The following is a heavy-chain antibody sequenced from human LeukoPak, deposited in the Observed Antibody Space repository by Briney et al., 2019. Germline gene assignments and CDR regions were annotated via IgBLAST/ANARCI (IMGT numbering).Heavy chain of an antibody. CDR1: GGSISSYY. V-gene: IGHV4-59*12. D-gene: IGHD3-22*01. J-gene: IGHJ4*02. Sequence: SETLSLTCTVSGGSISSYYWSWIRQPPGKGLEWIGSIYYSGSTYYNPSLKSRVTISVDTSKNQFSLKLSSVTAADTAVYYCARDVITMIVVWGQGTLVTVSS. CDR2: IYYSGST. CDR3: ARDVITMIVV.